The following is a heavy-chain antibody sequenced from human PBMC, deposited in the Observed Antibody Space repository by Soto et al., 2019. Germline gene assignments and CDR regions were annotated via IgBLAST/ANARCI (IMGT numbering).Heavy chain of an antibody. J-gene: IGHJ4*02. D-gene: IGHD6-13*01. CDR3: ASDLGPYSSSWTPGHY. V-gene: IGHV3-30-3*01. CDR2: ISYDGINE. Sequence: QVQLVESGGGVVQPGRSLRLSCAASGFTFSSYAMHWVRQSPGKGLEWVAVISYDGINEYNADSVKGRFTISRDNSKNTLYLQMNSLRAEDTAVYYCASDLGPYSSSWTPGHYWGQGSLVTVSS. CDR1: GFTFSSYA.